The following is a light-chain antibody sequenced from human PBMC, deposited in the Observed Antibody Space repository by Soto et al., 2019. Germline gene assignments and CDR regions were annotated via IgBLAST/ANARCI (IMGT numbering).Light chain of an antibody. V-gene: IGLV2-14*01. Sequence: QSALTQPASVSGSPGQSITISCTGSSSDVGGYNYVSWYQQHPGKAPKLMIYEVTNRPSGVSNRFSGSKSGNTASLTISGLQVEDEAVYYCSSYTTSSTHWVFGGGTKLTVL. J-gene: IGLJ3*02. CDR1: SSDVGGYNY. CDR2: EVT. CDR3: SSYTTSSTHWV.